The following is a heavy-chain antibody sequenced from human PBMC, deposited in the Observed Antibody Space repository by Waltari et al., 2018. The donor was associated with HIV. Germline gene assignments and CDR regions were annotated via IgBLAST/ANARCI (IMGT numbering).Heavy chain of an antibody. CDR1: GFTFSSYA. J-gene: IGHJ6*02. Sequence: QVQLVESGGGVVQPGRSLRLSCAASGFTFSSYAMHWVRQAPGKGLEWVAVISYDGSNKYYADSVKGRFTISRYNSKNTLYLQMNSLRAEDTAVYYCARDAGGQQLYYGMDVWGQGTTVTVSS. CDR3: ARDAGGQQLYYGMDV. D-gene: IGHD6-13*01. V-gene: IGHV3-30*01. CDR2: ISYDGSNK.